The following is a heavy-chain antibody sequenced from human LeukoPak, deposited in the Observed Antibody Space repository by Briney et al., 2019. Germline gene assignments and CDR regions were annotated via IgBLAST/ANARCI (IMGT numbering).Heavy chain of an antibody. Sequence: GGSLRLSCAASGFTVSSNYMSWVRQAPGLGLEFLSYISDSGGVIKYADSVKGRFIISRDSAENALYLQMNNLGADDTAVYFCAGGPQYTGSFPYWGQGTLVAVSS. CDR2: ISDSGGVI. D-gene: IGHD1-26*01. J-gene: IGHJ4*02. CDR3: AGGPQYTGSFPY. CDR1: GFTVSSNY. V-gene: IGHV3-11*04.